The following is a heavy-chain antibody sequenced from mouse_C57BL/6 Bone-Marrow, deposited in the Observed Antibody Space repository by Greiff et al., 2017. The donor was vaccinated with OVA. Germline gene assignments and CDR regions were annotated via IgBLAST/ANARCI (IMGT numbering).Heavy chain of an antibody. CDR3: ARSYYSNYEGFAY. CDR1: GYTFTSYW. J-gene: IGHJ3*01. Sequence: QVHVKQPGAELVKPGASVKLSCKASGYTFTSYWMQWVKQRPGQGLEWIGEIDPSDSYTNYNQKFKGKATLTVDTSSSTAYMQLSSLTSEDSAVYYCARSYYSNYEGFAYWGQGTLVTVSA. V-gene: IGHV1-50*01. CDR2: IDPSDSYT. D-gene: IGHD2-5*01.